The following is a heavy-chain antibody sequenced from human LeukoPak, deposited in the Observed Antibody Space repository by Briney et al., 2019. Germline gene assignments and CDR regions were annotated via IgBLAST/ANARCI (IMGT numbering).Heavy chain of an antibody. Sequence: PGGSLRLSCAASGFTFSSYSMNWVRQAPGKGLEWVSYISSSSSTIYYADSVKGRFTISRDNSKNTLDLQMNSLRAEDTAVYSCARGTYYYESSGSYGGGSFDIWGQGTMVTVSS. CDR2: ISSSSSTI. J-gene: IGHJ3*02. CDR3: ARGTYYYESSGSYGGGSFDI. V-gene: IGHV3-48*01. D-gene: IGHD3-22*01. CDR1: GFTFSSYS.